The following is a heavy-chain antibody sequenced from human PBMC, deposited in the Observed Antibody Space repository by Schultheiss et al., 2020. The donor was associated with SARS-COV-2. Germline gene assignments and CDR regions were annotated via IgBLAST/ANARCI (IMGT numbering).Heavy chain of an antibody. V-gene: IGHV1-18*01. CDR1: GYTFSSYG. J-gene: IGHJ3*02. D-gene: IGHD3-3*01. CDR3: ASAKLRFSDAFDI. Sequence: ASVKVSCKASGYTFSSYGISWVRQGPGQGLEWMGGISAYNGNTNYAQKLQGRVTMTTDTSTSTAYMELRSLRSDDTAVYYCASAKLRFSDAFDIWGQGTMVTVSS. CDR2: ISAYNGNT.